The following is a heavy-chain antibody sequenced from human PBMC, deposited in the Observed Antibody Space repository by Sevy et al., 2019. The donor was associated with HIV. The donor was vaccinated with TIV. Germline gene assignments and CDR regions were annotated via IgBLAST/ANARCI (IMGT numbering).Heavy chain of an antibody. CDR2: INPNSGGT. D-gene: IGHD3-22*01. V-gene: IGHV1-2*02. CDR3: ARDRLEYYYESSGYYGLFDY. Sequence: ASMKVSCKASGYTFTGYYMHWVRQAPGQGLEWMGWINPNSGGTNYAQKFQGRVTMTRDTSISTAYMELSRLRSDDTAVYYCARDRLEYYYESSGYYGLFDYWGQGTLVTVSS. CDR1: GYTFTGYY. J-gene: IGHJ4*02.